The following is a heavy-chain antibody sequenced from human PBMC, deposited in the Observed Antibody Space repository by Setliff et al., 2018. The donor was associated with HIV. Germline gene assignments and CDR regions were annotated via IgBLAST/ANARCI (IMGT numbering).Heavy chain of an antibody. V-gene: IGHV3-15*01. CDR2: IKSKKNGETV. CDR1: GFIFSQAW. D-gene: IGHD3-10*01. J-gene: IGHJ4*02. Sequence: KPGGSLRLSCAASGFIFSQAWMSWVRQAPGKGPEWLGHIKSKKNGETVAYAAPVKGRFTISRDDSKDTLYLQMNSLKTEDTAIYYCITDQHYYSGSGARGDNWGQGTLVTVSS. CDR3: ITDQHYYSGSGARGDN.